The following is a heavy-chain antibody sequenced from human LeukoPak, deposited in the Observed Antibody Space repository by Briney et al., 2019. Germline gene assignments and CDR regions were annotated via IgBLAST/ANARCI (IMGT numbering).Heavy chain of an antibody. V-gene: IGHV3-7*01. CDR3: STDRKVGTWDPRFDY. D-gene: IGHD4-23*01. Sequence: KPGGSLRLSCAASGFTLNNYWMMWVRQAPGKGLEWVANIREDGSEKNYVDSVKGRFTISRDNAKISLYLQMNSLRVEDTAVYYCSTDRKVGTWDPRFDYWGQGTLVTVSS. CDR2: IREDGSEK. CDR1: GFTLNNYW. J-gene: IGHJ4*02.